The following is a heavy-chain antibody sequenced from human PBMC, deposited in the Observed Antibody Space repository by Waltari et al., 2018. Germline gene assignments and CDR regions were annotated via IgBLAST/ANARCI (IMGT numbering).Heavy chain of an antibody. CDR3: ARVRKQWELLVTSSGYSAMDV. J-gene: IGHJ6*02. CDR1: GGTLRSYV. Sequence: QVQLVQSGAEVKKPGSSVKVSCKASGGTLRSYVISWVRQAPGPGLEWMGGIIPMYGTTNYEQKCQGRVTITADEATSTFYMELSSLRVEDTATYYCARVRKQWELLVTSSGYSAMDVWGQGTTVTVSS. V-gene: IGHV1-69*01. D-gene: IGHD1-26*01. CDR2: IIPMYGTT.